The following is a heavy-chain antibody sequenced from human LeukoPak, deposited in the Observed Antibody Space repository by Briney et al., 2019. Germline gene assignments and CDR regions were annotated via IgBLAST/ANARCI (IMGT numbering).Heavy chain of an antibody. CDR2: IYTSGST. CDR3: ARIKKVNAFDI. V-gene: IGHV4-4*09. J-gene: IGHJ3*02. CDR1: GGSISSYY. D-gene: IGHD2-21*01. Sequence: SETLSLTCTVSGGSISSYYWSWIRQPPGKGLEWTGYIYTSGSTNYNPSLKSRVTISVDTSKNQFSLKLSSVTAADTAVYYCARIKKVNAFDIWGQGTMVTVSS.